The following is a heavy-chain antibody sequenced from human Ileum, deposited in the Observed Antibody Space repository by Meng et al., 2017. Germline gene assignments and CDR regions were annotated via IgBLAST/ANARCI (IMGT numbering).Heavy chain of an antibody. CDR2: ISGNINST. CDR3: AKGRAFSMAAACYY. V-gene: IGHV3-23*01. CDR1: GFPFSDYA. Sequence: GESLKISCGASGFPFSDYAMSWVRQAPGMGLEWVSTISGNINSTNYADSVKGRFTISRDNSKNTLYLQMNTLRAEDTAVYYCAKGRAFSMAAACYYWGQGTLVTVSS. D-gene: IGHD6-13*01. J-gene: IGHJ4*02.